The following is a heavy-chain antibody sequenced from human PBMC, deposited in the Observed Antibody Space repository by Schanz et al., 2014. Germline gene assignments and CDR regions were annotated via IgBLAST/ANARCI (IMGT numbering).Heavy chain of an antibody. CDR3: ARGGGAEDVFDI. D-gene: IGHD2-15*01. CDR2: IIPVLAIA. Sequence: QVQLVQSGAEVKKPGSSVKVSCTASGGTFSSYTISWIRQAPGQGLEWMGRIIPVLAIADYAQKFQGRVTITADKSTSTASMELSSLRSEDTAVYYCARGGGAEDVFDIWGQGTMXTVSS. J-gene: IGHJ3*02. V-gene: IGHV1-69*02. CDR1: GGTFSSYT.